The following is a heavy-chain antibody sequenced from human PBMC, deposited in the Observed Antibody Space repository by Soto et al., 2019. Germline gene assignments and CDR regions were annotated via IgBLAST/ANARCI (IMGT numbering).Heavy chain of an antibody. CDR3: AKDQGSSWYEIDY. J-gene: IGHJ4*02. Sequence: GGSLRLSCAASGFPFSNYAVTWVRQAPGKGLEWVSTISGSGGSTYYADSVKGRFTISRDNSKNTLYLQMNSLRAEDTAVYYCAKDQGSSWYEIDYWGQGTLVTVS. D-gene: IGHD6-13*01. CDR2: ISGSGGST. CDR1: GFPFSNYA. V-gene: IGHV3-23*01.